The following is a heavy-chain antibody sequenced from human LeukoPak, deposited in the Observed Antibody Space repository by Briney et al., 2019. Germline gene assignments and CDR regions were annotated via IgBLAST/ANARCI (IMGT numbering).Heavy chain of an antibody. V-gene: IGHV4-38-2*02. CDR3: ARVPGFCSSTSCYTDPFDD. D-gene: IGHD2-2*02. Sequence: KPSETLSLTCTVSGYSISSGYYWGWIRQPPVKGLEWIGSIYHSGSTYYNPSLKSRVTISVDTSKNQFSLKLSSVTAADTAVYYCARVPGFCSSTSCYTDPFDDWGQGTLVTVSS. J-gene: IGHJ4*01. CDR2: IYHSGST. CDR1: GYSISSGYY.